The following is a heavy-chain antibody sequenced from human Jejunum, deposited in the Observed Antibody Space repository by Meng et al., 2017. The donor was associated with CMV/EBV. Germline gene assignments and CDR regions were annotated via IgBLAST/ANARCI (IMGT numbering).Heavy chain of an antibody. CDR3: AKDGSRSSSWPWFDS. Sequence: ASGFRFKVYCMAWVPRAPGRGLEWVSGFRGVCVSTFYADSVEGRFSLSRDNSAVYLQMNSLRADDTAVYYCAKDGSRSSSWPWFDSWGQGTLVTVSS. CDR1: GFRFKVYC. CDR2: FRGVCVST. J-gene: IGHJ5*01. V-gene: IGHV3-23*01. D-gene: IGHD6-13*01.